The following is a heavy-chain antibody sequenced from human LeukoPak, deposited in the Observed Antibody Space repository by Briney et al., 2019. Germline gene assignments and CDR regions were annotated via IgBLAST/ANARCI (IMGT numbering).Heavy chain of an antibody. V-gene: IGHV1-2*02. D-gene: IGHD2-21*02. Sequence: GASVKVSCKASGYTFTGYYMHWVRQAPGQGLEWMGWINPNSGGTNYAQKFQGRVTMTRDTSISTAYMELSTLRSDDTAVYYCAIDPVVVTAMQFDYWGQGTLVTVSS. CDR2: INPNSGGT. J-gene: IGHJ4*02. CDR1: GYTFTGYY. CDR3: AIDPVVVTAMQFDY.